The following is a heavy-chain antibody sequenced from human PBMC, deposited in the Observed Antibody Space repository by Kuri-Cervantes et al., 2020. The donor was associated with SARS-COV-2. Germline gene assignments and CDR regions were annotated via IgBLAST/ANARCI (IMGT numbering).Heavy chain of an antibody. J-gene: IGHJ4*02. CDR3: AKARYSSPTDY. V-gene: IGHV3-9*01. Sequence: GGSLRLSCAASGFSFSSYWMHWVRQAPGKGLEWVSGISWNSGSIGYADSVKGRFTISRDNGKNSLYLQMNSLRAEDTAIYYCAKARYSSPTDYWGQGTLVTVSS. CDR2: ISWNSGSI. D-gene: IGHD6-19*01. CDR1: GFSFSSYW.